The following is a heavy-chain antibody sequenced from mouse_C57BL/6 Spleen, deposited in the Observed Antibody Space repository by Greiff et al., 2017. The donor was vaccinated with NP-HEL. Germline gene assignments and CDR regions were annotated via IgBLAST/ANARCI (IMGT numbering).Heavy chain of an antibody. CDR1: GFTFSDYG. V-gene: IGHV5-17*01. CDR3: ARGYYGSSYLFAY. CDR2: ISSGSSTI. J-gene: IGHJ3*01. D-gene: IGHD1-1*01. Sequence: DVKLVESGGGLVKPGGSLKLSCAASGFTFSDYGMHWVRQAPEKGLEWVAYISSGSSTIYYADTVKGRFTISRDNAKNTLFLQMTSLRSEDTAMYYCARGYYGSSYLFAYWGQGTLVTVSA.